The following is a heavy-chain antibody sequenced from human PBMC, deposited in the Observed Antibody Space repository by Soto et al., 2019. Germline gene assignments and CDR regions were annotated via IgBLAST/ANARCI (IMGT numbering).Heavy chain of an antibody. J-gene: IGHJ4*02. CDR3: ARDQPGYSYGYGLGY. D-gene: IGHD5-18*01. CDR2: ISSSSSYI. V-gene: IGHV3-21*01. Sequence: EVQLVESGGGLVKPGGSLRLSCAASGFTFSSYSMNWVRQAPGKGLEWVSSISSSSSYIYYADSVKGRFTISRDNAKNSLYLQMNSLRAEDMAGYYCARDQPGYSYGYGLGYWGQGTLVTVSS. CDR1: GFTFSSYS.